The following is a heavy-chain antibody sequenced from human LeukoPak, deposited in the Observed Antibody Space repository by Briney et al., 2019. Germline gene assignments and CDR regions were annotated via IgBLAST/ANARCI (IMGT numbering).Heavy chain of an antibody. CDR2: IYNGVNT. CDR1: GASVSSASY. CDR3: ARSRAFNSGAFDP. D-gene: IGHD1-26*01. Sequence: SETLSLTRTVSGASVSSASYWSWIRQPPGKGVEWIAHIYNGVNTNYNPSLKSRVTISVDTSKNQFSLRLNSVTAADTAVYYCARSRAFNSGAFDPWGQGSLVTVSS. V-gene: IGHV4-61*01. J-gene: IGHJ5*02.